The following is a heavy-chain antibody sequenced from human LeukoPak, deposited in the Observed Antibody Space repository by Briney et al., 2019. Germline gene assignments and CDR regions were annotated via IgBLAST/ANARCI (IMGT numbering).Heavy chain of an antibody. D-gene: IGHD3-3*01. CDR3: ARDLWYYDFWSGPFDP. V-gene: IGHV4-59*01. J-gene: IGHJ5*02. CDR1: GGSISSYY. CDR2: IYYSGST. Sequence: SETLSLTCTVSGGSISSYYWSWIRQPPGKGLEWIGYIYYSGSTNYNPSLKSRVTISVDTSKNQFSLKLSSVTAADTAVYYCARDLWYYDFWSGPFDPWGQGTLVTVSS.